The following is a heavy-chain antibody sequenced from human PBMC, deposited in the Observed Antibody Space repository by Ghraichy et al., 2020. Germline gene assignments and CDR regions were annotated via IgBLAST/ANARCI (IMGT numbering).Heavy chain of an antibody. CDR3: ARDKDIWTMVVTGLFDY. Sequence: ASVKVSCKASGYTFTSYGISWVRQAPGQGLEWMGWISPFNGNTNYVQEFQGRVTMTTDTSASTAYMELRSLRSDDTAVYYCARDKDIWTMVVTGLFDYWGQGTLVTVSS. V-gene: IGHV1-18*01. CDR1: GYTFTSYG. J-gene: IGHJ4*02. CDR2: ISPFNGNT. D-gene: IGHD4-23*01.